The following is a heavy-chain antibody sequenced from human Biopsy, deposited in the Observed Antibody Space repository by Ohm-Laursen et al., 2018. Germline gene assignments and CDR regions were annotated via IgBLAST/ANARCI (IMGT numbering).Heavy chain of an antibody. CDR3: ARDRLLYQYDSSGSDI. J-gene: IGHJ3*02. D-gene: IGHD3-22*01. CDR2: IWYYGSIE. CDR1: GFTFNKHA. V-gene: IGHV3-33*01. Sequence: SLRLSCSASGFTFNKHAINWVRQAPGKGLEWVAVIWYYGSIEYYVDSMKGRFTISRDNYKNILYLQMNSLRVEDTAVYYCARDRLLYQYDSSGSDIWGQGTVVTVSS.